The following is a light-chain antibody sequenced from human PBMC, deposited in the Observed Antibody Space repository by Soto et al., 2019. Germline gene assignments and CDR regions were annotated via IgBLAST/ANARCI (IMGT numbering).Light chain of an antibody. CDR3: QQSYSTART. V-gene: IGKV1-39*01. J-gene: IGKJ1*01. Sequence: SPSLYSMSVSVGDRVTLTCRASQSISSYLNWYQQKPGKAPKLLIYAASSLQSGVPSRFSGSGSGTDFTLTISSLQPEDFATYYCQQSYSTARTFGQGTKVDI. CDR1: QSISSY. CDR2: AAS.